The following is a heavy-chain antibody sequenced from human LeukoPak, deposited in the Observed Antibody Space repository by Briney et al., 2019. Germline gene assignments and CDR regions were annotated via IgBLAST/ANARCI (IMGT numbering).Heavy chain of an antibody. CDR3: ARDLTGFDY. V-gene: IGHV4-38-2*02. D-gene: IGHD7-27*01. CDR1: GYSISSGYY. Sequence: SETLSPTCTVSGYSISSGYYWGWIRQPPGKGLEWIGSIYHSGSTYYNPSLKSRVTISVDTSKNQFSLKLSSVTAADTAVYYCARDLTGFDYWGQGTLVTVSS. CDR2: IYHSGST. J-gene: IGHJ4*02.